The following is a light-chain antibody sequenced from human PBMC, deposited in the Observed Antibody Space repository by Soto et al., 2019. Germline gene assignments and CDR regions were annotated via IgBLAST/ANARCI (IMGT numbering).Light chain of an antibody. J-gene: IGKJ4*01. CDR3: QHYNSYTLT. V-gene: IGKV1-5*03. Sequence: DIQMTQSPSTLSASVGDRVTITWGASQTVSSWLAWYQKKQGKAPKLLIYQASTLETGVPSRLRGSGYGTELTITIAGLKHDDFETYYCQHYNSYTLTFGGGTKVDIK. CDR2: QAS. CDR1: QTVSSW.